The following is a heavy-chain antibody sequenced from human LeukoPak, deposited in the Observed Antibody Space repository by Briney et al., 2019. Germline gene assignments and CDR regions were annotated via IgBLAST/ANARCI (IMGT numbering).Heavy chain of an antibody. J-gene: IGHJ6*03. CDR2: INAGNGNT. CDR3: ARDNYDFWSGIDYYYYMDV. V-gene: IGHV1-3*01. Sequence: ASVKVSCKASGYTFTSYAMHWVRQAPGQRLEWMGWINAGNGNTKYSQKFQGRVTITRDTYASTAYMELSSLRSEDTAVYYCARDNYDFWSGIDYYYYMDVWGKGTTVTVSS. CDR1: GYTFTSYA. D-gene: IGHD3-3*01.